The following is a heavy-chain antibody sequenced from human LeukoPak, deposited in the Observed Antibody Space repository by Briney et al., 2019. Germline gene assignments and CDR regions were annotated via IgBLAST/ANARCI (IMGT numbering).Heavy chain of an antibody. J-gene: IGHJ6*02. CDR1: GFTVSSNY. D-gene: IGHD6-13*01. V-gene: IGHV3-66*01. CDR3: ARVHSSSKLYYSHGMDV. Sequence: GGSLRLSCAASGFTVSSNYMSWVRQAPGKGLEWVSVIYSGGSTYYADSVKGRFTISRDNSKNTLYLQMNSLRAEDTAVYYCARVHSSSKLYYSHGMDVWGQGPTVTVPS. CDR2: IYSGGST.